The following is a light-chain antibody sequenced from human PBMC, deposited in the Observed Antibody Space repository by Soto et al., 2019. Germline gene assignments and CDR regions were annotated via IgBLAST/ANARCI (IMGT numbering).Light chain of an antibody. J-gene: IGLJ1*01. V-gene: IGLV2-14*01. CDR3: TSYTTSDTLV. CDR2: EVL. CDR1: SSDIGAYNY. Sequence: QSALTQPASVSGSPGQSITISCTGTSSDIGAYNYVSWYQQHPGKAPKLLIYEVLYRPSGVSRRFSGSQSGNTASLTISGLQAEDEADYYCTSYTTSDTLVFGTGTKLTVL.